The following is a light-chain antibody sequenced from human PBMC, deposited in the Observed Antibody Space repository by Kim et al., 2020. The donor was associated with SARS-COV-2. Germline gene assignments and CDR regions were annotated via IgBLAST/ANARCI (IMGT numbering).Light chain of an antibody. Sequence: SVGDRVTITCQASQDISNYLNWYQQKPGKAPKLLIYEASNLETGVPSRFSGSGSGTDFTFTISSLQPEDIATYYCQQYDNLPRGFTFGPGTKVDIK. CDR1: QDISNY. CDR2: EAS. CDR3: QQYDNLPRGFT. J-gene: IGKJ3*01. V-gene: IGKV1-33*01.